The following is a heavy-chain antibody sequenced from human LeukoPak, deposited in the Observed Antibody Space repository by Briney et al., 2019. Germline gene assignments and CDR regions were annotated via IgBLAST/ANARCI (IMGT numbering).Heavy chain of an antibody. CDR2: FNPHGRP. CDR3: ARVLSYYYDSSGYYHPLDY. CDR1: GYTFNTHY. Sequence: ASVKASCKASGYTFNTHYIHWVRQAPGQGLEWMGMFNPHGRPRHSQKFQGRVTMTRDTSTSTAYMELRSLRSDDTAVYYCARVLSYYYDSSGYYHPLDYWGQGTLVTVSS. J-gene: IGHJ4*02. D-gene: IGHD3-22*01. V-gene: IGHV1-46*02.